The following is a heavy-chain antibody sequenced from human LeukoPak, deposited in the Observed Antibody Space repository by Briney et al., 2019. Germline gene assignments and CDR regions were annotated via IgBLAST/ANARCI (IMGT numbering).Heavy chain of an antibody. D-gene: IGHD3-16*01. V-gene: IGHV3-74*01. CDR1: GFTFSSYW. J-gene: IGHJ5*02. CDR2: INTDGSIT. CDR3: ARGKEGGFDP. Sequence: GGSLRLSCAASGFTFSSYWMHWVRQAPGKGLVWVSRINTDGSITYYADSVKGRFTISRDNAKNTLYLQMNSLRAEDTAVYYCARGKEGGFDPWGQGTLVTVSS.